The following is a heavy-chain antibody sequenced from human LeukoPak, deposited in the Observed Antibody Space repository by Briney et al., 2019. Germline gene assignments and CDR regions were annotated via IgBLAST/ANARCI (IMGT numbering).Heavy chain of an antibody. CDR1: GYSFTGYY. Sequence: ASVKVSCKASGYSFTGYYIQWVRQAPGQRLEWMGWINPNSGGTKYAQKFQGRVTMTSDTSIDTAYMELSRLRSDDTAVYYCASGSSWYWWFDPWGQGTLVTVSS. CDR3: ASGSSWYWWFDP. CDR2: INPNSGGT. J-gene: IGHJ5*02. D-gene: IGHD6-13*01. V-gene: IGHV1-2*02.